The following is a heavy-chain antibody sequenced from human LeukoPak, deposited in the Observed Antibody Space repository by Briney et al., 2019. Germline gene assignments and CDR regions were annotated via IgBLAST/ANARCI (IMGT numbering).Heavy chain of an antibody. J-gene: IGHJ4*02. V-gene: IGHV3-48*04. D-gene: IGHD5-12*01. CDR2: ISSSSSTI. CDR3: AREEDIVATIRTGYFDY. CDR1: GFTFSSYA. Sequence: GGSLRLSCAASGFTFSSYAMNWVRQAPGKGLEWVSYISSSSSTIYYADSVKGRFTISRDNAKNSLYLQMNSLRAEDTAVYYCAREEDIVATIRTGYFDYWGQGTLVTVSS.